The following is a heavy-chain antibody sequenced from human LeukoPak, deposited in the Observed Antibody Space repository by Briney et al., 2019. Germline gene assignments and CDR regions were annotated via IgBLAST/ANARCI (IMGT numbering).Heavy chain of an antibody. CDR2: IYPGDSDT. D-gene: IGHD5-24*01. CDR3: ARHESNGYIASAFDY. J-gene: IGHJ4*02. V-gene: IGHV5-51*01. CDR1: GYTFTSYW. Sequence: GESLKISCKGSGYTFTSYWIAWVRQMPGKGLEWLGIIYPGDSDTRYSPSFQGHVTISADKSISTAHLHWSSLKASDTAMYYCARHESNGYIASAFDYWGQGTLVTVSS.